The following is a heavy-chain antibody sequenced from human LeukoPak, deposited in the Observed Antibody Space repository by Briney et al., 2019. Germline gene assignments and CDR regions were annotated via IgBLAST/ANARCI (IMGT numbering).Heavy chain of an antibody. J-gene: IGHJ6*02. D-gene: IGHD5-24*01. CDR3: ARGGYNMDV. Sequence: GSSVTLSCKASGSTFTSFDIDWVRQATGQGLGWMGWMNPNSGNTGYAQKFQGRVTMTRSTSISTAYMELSSLRSEDSAVYCCARGGYNMDVWGQGTTVTVSS. CDR1: GSTFTSFD. V-gene: IGHV1-8*01. CDR2: MNPNSGNT.